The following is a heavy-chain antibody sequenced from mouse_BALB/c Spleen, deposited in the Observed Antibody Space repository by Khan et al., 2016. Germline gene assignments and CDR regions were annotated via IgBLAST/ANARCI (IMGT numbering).Heavy chain of an antibody. CDR2: IYPGDGDT. CDR1: GYTSANYW. CDR3: ADALFVY. V-gene: IGHV1-87*01. Sequence: QVQLQQSGAELARPGASVRLSCKASGYTSANYWMQWVKQRPGQGLEWIGSIYPGDGDTRYSQKFKDKATLTADKSSSSAYMHLRSVASEDSAVYYCADALFVYWGQGTLVTVS. J-gene: IGHJ3*01.